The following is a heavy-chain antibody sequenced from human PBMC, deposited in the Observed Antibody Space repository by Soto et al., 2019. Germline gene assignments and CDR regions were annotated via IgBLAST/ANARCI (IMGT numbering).Heavy chain of an antibody. J-gene: IGHJ2*01. CDR1: GGTFSSYA. CDR2: IIPIFGTA. CDR3: AKDLGYCTNGVCSPRYFDL. Sequence: ASVKVSCKASGGTFSSYAISWVRQAPGQGLEWMGGIIPIFGTANYAQKFQGRVTITADESTSTAYMELSSLRSEDTAVYYCAKDLGYCTNGVCSPRYFDLWGRGTLVTVSS. V-gene: IGHV1-69*13. D-gene: IGHD2-8*01.